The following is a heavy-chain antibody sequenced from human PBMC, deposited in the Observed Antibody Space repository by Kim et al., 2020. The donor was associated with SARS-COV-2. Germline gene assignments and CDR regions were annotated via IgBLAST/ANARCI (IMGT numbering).Heavy chain of an antibody. Sequence: GGSLRLSCAASGFTFTSHAFHWVRQAPGKGLEWVSVISYDGNTKYSADSGKGRFTISRDNSKNTLYLQMNGLRAEDTAVYFCARGRHTSSFSGPDYWGQGTLVTVSS. CDR2: ISYDGNTK. V-gene: IGHV3-30-3*01. CDR1: GFTFTSHA. D-gene: IGHD6-13*01. CDR3: ARGRHTSSFSGPDY. J-gene: IGHJ4*02.